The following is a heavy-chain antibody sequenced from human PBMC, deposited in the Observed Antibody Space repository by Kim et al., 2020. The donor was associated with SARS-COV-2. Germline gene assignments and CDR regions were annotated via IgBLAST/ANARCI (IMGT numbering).Heavy chain of an antibody. Sequence: NRHYAYSVNGRVTVSRDNAKNSLYLQMDSLRAEDTALDYCTRETQWYFDLWGRGTLVTVSS. CDR3: TRETQWYFDL. V-gene: IGHV3-11*04. J-gene: IGHJ2*01. CDR2: NR.